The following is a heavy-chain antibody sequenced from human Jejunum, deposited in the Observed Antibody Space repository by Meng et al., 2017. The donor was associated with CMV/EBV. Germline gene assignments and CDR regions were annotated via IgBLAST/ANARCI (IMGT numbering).Heavy chain of an antibody. Sequence: SVDSSSSNNYYWGWIRQPPGRGLEWIGSIFYSGSTYYSPSLKSRVSISVDTSENQFSMKMSSVTAADTAIYYCARWQRFTSGYYFDYWGLGTLVTVSS. J-gene: IGHJ4*02. CDR3: ARWQRFTSGYYFDY. CDR1: VDSSSSNNYY. V-gene: IGHV4-39*07. CDR2: IFYSGST. D-gene: IGHD3-22*01.